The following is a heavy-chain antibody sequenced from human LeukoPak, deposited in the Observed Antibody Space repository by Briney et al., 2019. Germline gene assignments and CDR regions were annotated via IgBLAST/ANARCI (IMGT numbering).Heavy chain of an antibody. J-gene: IGHJ5*02. CDR1: GGSISSSNYY. Sequence: SETLSLTCTVFGGSISSSNYYWGWIRQPPGKGLEWIGCIYYSGITYYNPSLKSRVTLSVDTSKNQFSLKLSSVTAADTAVYYCANYAPYCSSTNCYPAWGQGTLVTVSS. D-gene: IGHD2-2*01. V-gene: IGHV4-39*07. CDR2: IYYSGIT. CDR3: ANYAPYCSSTNCYPA.